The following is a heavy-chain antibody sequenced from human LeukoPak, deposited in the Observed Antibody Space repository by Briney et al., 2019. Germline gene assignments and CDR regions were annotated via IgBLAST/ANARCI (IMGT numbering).Heavy chain of an antibody. CDR3: ARDRPLIVVVSAMDV. V-gene: IGHV1-2*02. D-gene: IGHD2-2*01. CDR1: GYTFTGYY. J-gene: IGHJ6*03. Sequence: ASVKVSCRASGYTFTGYYMHWVRQAPGQGLEWMGWINPNSGGTNYAQKFQGRVTMTRDTSISTAYMELSRLRSDDTAVYYCARDRPLIVVVSAMDVWGKGTTVTVSS. CDR2: INPNSGGT.